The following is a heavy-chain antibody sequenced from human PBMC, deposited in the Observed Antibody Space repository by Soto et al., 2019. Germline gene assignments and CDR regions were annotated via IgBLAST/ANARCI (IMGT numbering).Heavy chain of an antibody. Sequence: QVQLVHSGAEVKKPGASVKVSCKVSGYTLTELAMHWVRQAPGKGREWMGGFDPDEGETIYAKKFQGRLTMTEDISTDTAYMELSSLRSEDRAVYYCSTDLLYSGYDYGNWGQGTLVTVSS. CDR1: GYTLTELA. CDR2: FDPDEGET. D-gene: IGHD5-12*01. J-gene: IGHJ4*02. V-gene: IGHV1-24*01. CDR3: STDLLYSGYDYGN.